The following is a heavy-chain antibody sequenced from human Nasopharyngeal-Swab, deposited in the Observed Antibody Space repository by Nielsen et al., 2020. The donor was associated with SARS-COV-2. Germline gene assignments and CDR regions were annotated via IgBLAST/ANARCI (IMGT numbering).Heavy chain of an antibody. D-gene: IGHD6-13*01. CDR3: AKDTHYSSSWYGDYYFDY. J-gene: IGHJ4*02. Sequence: VRQAPGKGLEWVSAISGSGGSTYYADPVKGRFTISRDNSKNTLYLQMNSLRAEDTAVYYCAKDTHYSSSWYGDYYFDYWGQGTLVTVSS. V-gene: IGHV3-23*01. CDR2: ISGSGGST.